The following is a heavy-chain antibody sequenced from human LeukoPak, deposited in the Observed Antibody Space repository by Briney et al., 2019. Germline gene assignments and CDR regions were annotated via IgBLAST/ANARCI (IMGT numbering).Heavy chain of an antibody. Sequence: ASVKVSCKASGYSFTSHGISWVRQAPGQGREWMGWISAYNGNRNYAQKLQGRVTITRDTSTTTVYMELRSLRSDDTAVYYCARVWVFPGVHDVFDSWGQGTKVIVS. D-gene: IGHD6-13*01. J-gene: IGHJ3*02. CDR1: GYSFTSHG. CDR2: ISAYNGNR. V-gene: IGHV1-18*01. CDR3: ARVWVFPGVHDVFDS.